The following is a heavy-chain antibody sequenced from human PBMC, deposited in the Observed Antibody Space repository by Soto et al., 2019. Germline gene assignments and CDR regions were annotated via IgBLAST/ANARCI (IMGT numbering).Heavy chain of an antibody. Sequence: QVQLVQSGAEVKKPGASVKVSCKASGDTFTDYYIHWVRQAPGQGLEWMGTVNPSGGHTTYAQHFLGRMTMTRDTSTSTLYRELTSLKSEDTAVYYCARGGHVVVVTAALDYWGQGTLVTVSS. D-gene: IGHD2-21*02. CDR2: VNPSGGHT. V-gene: IGHV1-46*01. CDR1: GDTFTDYY. J-gene: IGHJ4*02. CDR3: ARGGHVVVVTAALDY.